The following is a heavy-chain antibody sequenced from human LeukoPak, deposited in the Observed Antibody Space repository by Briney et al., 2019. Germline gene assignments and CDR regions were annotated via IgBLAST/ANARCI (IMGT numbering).Heavy chain of an antibody. CDR1: GYSISSGYY. D-gene: IGHD6-13*01. V-gene: IGHV4-38-2*02. CDR3: ARASTYSSSWNDAFDI. Sequence: PSETLSLTCTVSGYSISSGYYWGWIRQPPGKGLEWIGSIYHSGSTYYNPSLKSRVTISVDTSKNQFSLKLSSVTAADTAVYYCARASTYSSSWNDAFDIWGQGTMVTVSS. J-gene: IGHJ3*02. CDR2: IYHSGST.